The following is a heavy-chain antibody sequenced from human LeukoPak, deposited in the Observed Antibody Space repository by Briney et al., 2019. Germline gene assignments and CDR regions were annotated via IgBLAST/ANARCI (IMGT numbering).Heavy chain of an antibody. CDR3: ARVSSSTYYDILTGYNPSYYYGMDV. Sequence: PGGSLRLSCAASGFTFSSYSMNWVRQAPGKGLEWVSSISSSSSYIYYADSVKGRFTISRDNAKNSLYLQMNSLRAEDTAVYYCARVSSSTYYDILTGYNPSYYYGMDVWGQGNTVTVSS. V-gene: IGHV3-21*01. D-gene: IGHD3-9*01. CDR2: ISSSSSYI. J-gene: IGHJ6*02. CDR1: GFTFSSYS.